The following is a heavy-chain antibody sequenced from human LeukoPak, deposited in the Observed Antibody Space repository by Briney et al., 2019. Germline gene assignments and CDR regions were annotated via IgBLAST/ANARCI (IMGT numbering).Heavy chain of an antibody. Sequence: GGSLRLSCAASGLTFSSYWMHWVRQAPGKGLVWVSRINSDGSSTSYAVSVKGRFTISRDNAKNTLYLQMNSLRAEDTAVYYCARDLGRGSYSLYYFDYWGQGTLVTVSS. CDR3: ARDLGRGSYSLYYFDY. J-gene: IGHJ4*02. D-gene: IGHD3-16*01. CDR1: GLTFSSYW. CDR2: INSDGSST. V-gene: IGHV3-74*01.